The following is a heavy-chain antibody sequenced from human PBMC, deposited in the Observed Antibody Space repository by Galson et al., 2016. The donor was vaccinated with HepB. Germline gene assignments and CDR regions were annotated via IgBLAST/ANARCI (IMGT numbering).Heavy chain of an antibody. CDR1: GYSFTSYW. Sequence: QSGAEVKKPGESLKISCKGSGYSFTSYWIGWVRQMPGKGLEWMGIIYPGDSDTRYSPSFQGQVTISADKSISTAYLQWSSLKASDTAMYYCARRWYYDFWGGYSTGWFDPWGQRTLVTVSS. CDR2: IYPGDSDT. D-gene: IGHD3-3*01. J-gene: IGHJ5*02. V-gene: IGHV5-51*01. CDR3: ARRWYYDFWGGYSTGWFDP.